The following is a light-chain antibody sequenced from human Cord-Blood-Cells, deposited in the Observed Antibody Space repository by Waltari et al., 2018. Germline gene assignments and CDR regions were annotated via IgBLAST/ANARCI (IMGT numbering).Light chain of an antibody. CDR1: SRDVGSYNL. Sequence: QSALTQPASVSGSPGQSITLSCTGTSRDVGSYNLVSWYQQHPGKAPKLMIYEGSKRPSGVSNRFSDSKSGNTASLTISGLQAEDEADYYCCSYAGSSNWVFGGGTKLTVL. CDR3: CSYAGSSNWV. V-gene: IGLV2-23*01. CDR2: EGS. J-gene: IGLJ3*02.